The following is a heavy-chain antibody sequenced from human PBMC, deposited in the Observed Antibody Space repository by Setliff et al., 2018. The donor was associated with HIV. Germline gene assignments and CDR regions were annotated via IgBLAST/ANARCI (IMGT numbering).Heavy chain of an antibody. V-gene: IGHV4-61*02. CDR1: GGSISSSDYY. Sequence: SETLSLTCTVSGGSISSSDYYWSWIRQPAGKGLEWIGRIYTSGSTNYNPSLKSRVTISIDTSKNQFSLKLSSVTAADTAVYYYARDGNNYYDSSGYSNWFDPWGQGTLVTVSS. CDR2: IYTSGST. D-gene: IGHD3-22*01. CDR3: ARDGNNYYDSSGYSNWFDP. J-gene: IGHJ5*02.